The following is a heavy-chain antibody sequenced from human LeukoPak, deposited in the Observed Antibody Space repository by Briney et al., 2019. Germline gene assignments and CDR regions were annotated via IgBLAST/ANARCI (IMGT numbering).Heavy chain of an antibody. CDR2: INSDGSST. Sequence: GGSLRLSCAASGFTFSSYWMHWVRQAPGKGLVWVSRINSDGSSTSYADSVKGRFTISRDNAKNTLYLQMNSLRAEDTAVYYCAREQQLVPDTFDSWGQGTLVTVSS. CDR1: GFTFSSYW. V-gene: IGHV3-74*01. J-gene: IGHJ5*01. D-gene: IGHD6-13*01. CDR3: AREQQLVPDTFDS.